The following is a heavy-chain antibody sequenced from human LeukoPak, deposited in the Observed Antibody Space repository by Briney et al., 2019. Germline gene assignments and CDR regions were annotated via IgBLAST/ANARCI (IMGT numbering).Heavy chain of an antibody. CDR2: TYYRSQQWHS. D-gene: IGHD3-3*01. J-gene: IGHJ4*02. CDR1: GDSVSSNGAS. Sequence: SQTLSLTFAISGDSVSSNGASWNWIRQSPSRGLEWLGRTYYRSQQWHSDYAPSVKGRLTLNPDTSKNQFSLQLNSMTPEDTAVYYCGRETDFGVVTNWGQGTLVTVSS. V-gene: IGHV6-1*01. CDR3: GRETDFGVVTN.